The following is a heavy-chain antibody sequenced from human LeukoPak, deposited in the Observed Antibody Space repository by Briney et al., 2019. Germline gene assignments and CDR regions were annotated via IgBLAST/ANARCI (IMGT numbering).Heavy chain of an antibody. J-gene: IGHJ4*02. CDR1: GFTVSTYY. CDR3: ARGLAVTGGGYEFGY. CDR2: IYSGGNT. Sequence: GGSLRLSCAASGFTVSTYYMSWVRRAPGKGLEWLSVIYSGGNTYYADSVKDRFTISRDNSKNTLYLQINSLRAEDTAVYYCARGLAVTGGGYEFGYWDQGTLVTVSS. D-gene: IGHD6-19*01. V-gene: IGHV3-66*01.